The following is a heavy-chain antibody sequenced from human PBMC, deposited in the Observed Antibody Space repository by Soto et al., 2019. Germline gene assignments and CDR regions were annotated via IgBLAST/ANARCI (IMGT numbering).Heavy chain of an antibody. J-gene: IGHJ4*02. CDR3: ARASYDFWSGYPRAIDY. CDR2: ISAYNGNT. V-gene: IGHV1-18*01. CDR1: GYTFTSYG. Sequence: QVQLVQSGAEVKKPGASVKVSCKASGYTFTSYGISWVRQAPGQGLEWMGWISAYNGNTNYAQKLQGRVTMTTDTSTSTAYMELRSLRSDDTAVYYCARASYDFWSGYPRAIDYWGQGTLVTVSS. D-gene: IGHD3-3*01.